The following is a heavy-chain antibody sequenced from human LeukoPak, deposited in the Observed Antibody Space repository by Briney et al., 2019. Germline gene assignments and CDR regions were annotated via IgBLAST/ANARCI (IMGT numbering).Heavy chain of an antibody. CDR2: IKQDGSEK. CDR1: GFTFSTYA. CDR3: AKDENYFNFDY. V-gene: IGHV3-7*03. Sequence: GGSLRLSCAASGFTFSTYAMSWVRQAPGKGLEWVANIKQDGSEKYYVDSVKGRFTISRDNAKNTLYLQMNSLRAEDTAVYYCAKDENYFNFDYWGQGTLVTVSS. J-gene: IGHJ4*02. D-gene: IGHD2/OR15-2a*01.